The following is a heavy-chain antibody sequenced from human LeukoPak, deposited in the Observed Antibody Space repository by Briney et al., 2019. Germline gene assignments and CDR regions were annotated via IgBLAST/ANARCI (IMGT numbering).Heavy chain of an antibody. Sequence: GASVKVSCKASGYTFTGYYMHWVRQAPGQGLEWMGWINPNSGGTNYAQKFQGRVTMTRDTSISTAYMELSRLRSDDTAVYYCARDRIAVAEYYYYYYMDVWGKGTTVTVSS. J-gene: IGHJ6*03. CDR3: ARDRIAVAEYYYYYYMDV. CDR2: INPNSGGT. CDR1: GYTFTGYY. V-gene: IGHV1-2*02. D-gene: IGHD6-19*01.